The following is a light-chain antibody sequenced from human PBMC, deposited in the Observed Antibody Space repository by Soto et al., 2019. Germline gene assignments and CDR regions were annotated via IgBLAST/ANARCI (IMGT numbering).Light chain of an antibody. CDR3: QQLGTWPLT. CDR2: AAS. J-gene: IGKJ3*01. Sequence: EIVLTQSPATLSLSPGERATLSCRASQGISTYLAWYQQKPGQAPRLLIYAASNRATGIPARFSGSGSGTDFTLTISSLEPEDFAVYYCQQLGTWPLTFVPGNKVDIK. CDR1: QGISTY. V-gene: IGKV3-11*01.